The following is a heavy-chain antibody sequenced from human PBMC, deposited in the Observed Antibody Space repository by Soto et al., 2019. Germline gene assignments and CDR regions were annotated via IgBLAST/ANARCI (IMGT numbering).Heavy chain of an antibody. D-gene: IGHD6-13*01. J-gene: IGHJ4*02. CDR1: RFTFNIYA. Sequence: GGSLRLSCAASRFTFNIYAMSWVRQAPGKGVEWGSTIGGSGRSTFYAVSVKGRFTISRDNSKNTLYLQMNSLRAEDTAVYYCAKDPKGSSWYSFDYWGQGTLVTVSS. CDR3: AKDPKGSSWYSFDY. CDR2: IGGSGRST. V-gene: IGHV3-23*01.